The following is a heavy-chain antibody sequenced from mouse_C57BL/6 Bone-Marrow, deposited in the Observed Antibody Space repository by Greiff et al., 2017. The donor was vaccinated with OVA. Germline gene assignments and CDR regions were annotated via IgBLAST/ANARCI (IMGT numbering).Heavy chain of an antibody. CDR3: ARGSNDYCDY. V-gene: IGHV1-26*01. J-gene: IGHJ2*01. CDR1: GYTFTDYY. Sequence: VQLQQSGPALVKPGASVKISCKASGYTFTDYYMNWVKQSHGKSLEWIGDINPNNGGTSYNQKFKGKATLTVDKSSSTAYMELRSLTSEDSAVYYCARGSNDYCDYWGQGTTLTVSS. CDR2: INPNNGGT. D-gene: IGHD2-5*01.